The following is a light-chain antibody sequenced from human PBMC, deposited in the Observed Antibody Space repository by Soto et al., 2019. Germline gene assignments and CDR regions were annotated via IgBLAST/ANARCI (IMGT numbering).Light chain of an antibody. CDR1: QYISSW. CDR3: QQYNSQRT. Sequence: DIQMTQSPSTLSSSVGDRGTITCRASQYISSWVAWYQQKPGKAPKLLIYKASSLESGVPSRFSGSGSGTEFTLTISSLQPDDFATYYCQQYNSQRTFGQGTKVEIK. J-gene: IGKJ1*01. CDR2: KAS. V-gene: IGKV1-5*03.